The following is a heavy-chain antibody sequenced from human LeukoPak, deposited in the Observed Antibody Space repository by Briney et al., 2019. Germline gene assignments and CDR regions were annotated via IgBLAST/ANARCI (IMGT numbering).Heavy chain of an antibody. CDR2: IYTSKSM. CDR1: GGSISSGFYD. J-gene: IGHJ4*02. CDR3: TKGRGI. V-gene: IGHV4-61*09. D-gene: IGHD3-10*01. Sequence: SETLSLTCTVSGGSISSGFYDWYWIRQPAGKGLEWIGHIYTSKSMNYNPSLKSRVTISVDTSKNQFSLKLTSVTAADTAVYYCTKGRGIWGQGTLVTVSS.